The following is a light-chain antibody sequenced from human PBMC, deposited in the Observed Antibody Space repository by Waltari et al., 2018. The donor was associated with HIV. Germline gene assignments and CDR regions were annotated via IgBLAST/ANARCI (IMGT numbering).Light chain of an antibody. Sequence: DIVMTQTPLSSPVTLGQPASISCRSSQSLVHSDGNTYLSLLQQRPGQPPRLRSDKISNRVSGVTDRFSGSGAGTDFTLKISRGEAEDVGVYYCMQATQFPITFGQGTRLEIK. CDR3: MQATQFPIT. CDR1: QSLVHSDGNTY. J-gene: IGKJ5*01. V-gene: IGKV2-24*01. CDR2: KIS.